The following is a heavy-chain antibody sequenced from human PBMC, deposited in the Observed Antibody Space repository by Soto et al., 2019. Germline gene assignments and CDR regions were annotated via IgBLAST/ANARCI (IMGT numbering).Heavy chain of an antibody. CDR3: ARVMDYDDSGGYYPLGPLGY. CDR2: INPAEGHS. Sequence: GASVKVSCKASGYIFSTYVLHWVRQAPGQRLEWMGWINPAEGHSRYSQTFQGRLTITRDTSASIVYMYLSSLSSQDTAVYYCARVMDYDDSGGYYPLGPLGYWGLGTLVTVSS. D-gene: IGHD3-22*01. V-gene: IGHV1-3*01. J-gene: IGHJ1*01. CDR1: GYIFSTYV.